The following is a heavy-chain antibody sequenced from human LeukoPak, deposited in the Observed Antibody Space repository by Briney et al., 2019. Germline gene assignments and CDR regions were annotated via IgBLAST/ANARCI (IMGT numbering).Heavy chain of an antibody. CDR1: GFTFSSYW. V-gene: IGHV3-74*01. CDR2: INTDGSST. J-gene: IGHJ4*02. D-gene: IGHD1-26*01. Sequence: GGSLRLSCAASGFTFSSYWMHWVRQAPGKRLVWVSRINTDGSSTSYADSVKGRFTISRDNAKNTLYLQMNSLRAEDTAVYYCARSLGGAYDYWGQGTLVTVSS. CDR3: ARSLGGAYDY.